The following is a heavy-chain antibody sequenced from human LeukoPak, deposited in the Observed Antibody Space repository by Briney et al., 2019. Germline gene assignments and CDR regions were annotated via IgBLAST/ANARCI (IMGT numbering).Heavy chain of an antibody. D-gene: IGHD6-19*01. CDR3: ARGFMGISGWYLGY. CDR2: INSDGSST. Sequence: GGSLRLSCAASGFTFSSYWMHWVRQAPGEGLVWVSRINSDGSSTSYAGSVKGRFTISRDNAKNTLYLQMNSLRAEDTAVYYCARGFMGISGWYLGYWGQGTLVTVSS. J-gene: IGHJ4*02. CDR1: GFTFSSYW. V-gene: IGHV3-74*01.